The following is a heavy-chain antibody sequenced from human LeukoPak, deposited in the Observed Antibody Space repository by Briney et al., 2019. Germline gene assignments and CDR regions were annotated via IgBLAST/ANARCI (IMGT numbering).Heavy chain of an antibody. CDR2: ISGSGGYT. Sequence: GESLRLSCAASGFTFSSYAMSWVRQAPGKGLKWVSAISGSGGYTYYADFVKGRFTISRDNSKNTLYLQMNSLRAEDTAVYYCAKILSIVGATEPFDYWGQGTLVTVSS. J-gene: IGHJ4*02. V-gene: IGHV3-23*01. CDR3: AKILSIVGATEPFDY. D-gene: IGHD1-26*01. CDR1: GFTFSSYA.